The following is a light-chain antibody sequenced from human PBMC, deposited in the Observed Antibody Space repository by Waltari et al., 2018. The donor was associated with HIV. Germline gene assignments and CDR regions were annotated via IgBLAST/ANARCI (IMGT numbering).Light chain of an antibody. V-gene: IGLV2-23*02. CDR1: SSDVGSYNL. CDR3: CSYAGSNTPVV. CDR2: EVS. J-gene: IGLJ2*01. Sequence: QSALTQPASVSGSPRQSITIPCSGTSSDVGSYNLVSWYHQHPAKAPKLMIYEVSERPSGVSNRFSGSKSGNTASLTISGLQAEDESDYYCCSYAGSNTPVVFGGGTKLTVL.